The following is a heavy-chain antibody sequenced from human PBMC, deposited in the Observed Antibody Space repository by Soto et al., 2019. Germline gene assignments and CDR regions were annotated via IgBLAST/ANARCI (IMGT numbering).Heavy chain of an antibody. CDR2: ISPYDGST. V-gene: IGHV1-46*01. CDR3: AIGDGRGSSGVYYCYGMDV. J-gene: IGHJ6*02. CDR1: GLTFTNYF. D-gene: IGHD6-25*01. Sequence: QVQLVQSGAEVKKPGASGKVSCKASGLTFTNYFFHWVRQAPRQGLEWMGIISPYDGSTNYVQSLQGRVTMTSDPSTGTVYMELSSLRSEDTAVYYLAIGDGRGSSGVYYCYGMDVWGHGTTVTVSS.